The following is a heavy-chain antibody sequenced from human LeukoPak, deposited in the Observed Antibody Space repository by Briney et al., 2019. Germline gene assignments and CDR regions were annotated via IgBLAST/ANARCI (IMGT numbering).Heavy chain of an antibody. CDR1: GFTFDDYA. J-gene: IGHJ4*02. V-gene: IGHV3-9*01. Sequence: GRSLRLSCAASGFTFDDYAMHWVRQAPGKGLEWVSGISWNSGSICYADSVKGRFTISRDNAKNSLYLQMNGLRAEDTALYYCVRGPLSGSYHPPFDYWGQGTMVTVSS. D-gene: IGHD3-10*01. CDR2: ISWNSGSI. CDR3: VRGPLSGSYHPPFDY.